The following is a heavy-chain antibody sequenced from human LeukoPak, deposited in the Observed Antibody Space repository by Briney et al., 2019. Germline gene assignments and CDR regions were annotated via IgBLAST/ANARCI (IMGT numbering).Heavy chain of an antibody. Sequence: GASVKVSCKASGYTFTGYYMHWVRQAPGQGLEWMGWINPNSGGTNYAQKFQGRVTMTRDTSISTAYMELSRLRSDDTAVYYCARECGYSGYDCLSMDVWGQGTTVTVSS. J-gene: IGHJ6*02. CDR2: INPNSGGT. CDR3: ARECGYSGYDCLSMDV. D-gene: IGHD5-12*01. CDR1: GYTFTGYY. V-gene: IGHV1-2*02.